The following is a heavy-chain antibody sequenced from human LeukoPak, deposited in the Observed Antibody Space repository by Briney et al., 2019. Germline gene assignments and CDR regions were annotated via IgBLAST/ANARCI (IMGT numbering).Heavy chain of an antibody. CDR2: ISYDVNNK. CDR3: ARGNYDWDCDY. Sequence: GGSLRLSCAASGFTFSSYSMHWVRQAPGKRLEWVTLISYDVNNKFYADSVKGRFTISRDDSMHTVYLQMNSLRAEDTAVYYCARGNYDWDCDYWGQGTLVTVS. J-gene: IGHJ4*02. CDR1: GFTFSSYS. D-gene: IGHD3-22*01. V-gene: IGHV3-30-3*01.